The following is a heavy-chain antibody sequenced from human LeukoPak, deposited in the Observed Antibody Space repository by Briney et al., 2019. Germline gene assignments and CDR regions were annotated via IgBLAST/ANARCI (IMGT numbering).Heavy chain of an antibody. CDR3: ARAPGYCSSTSCYLFAPYFDY. V-gene: IGHV1-18*01. D-gene: IGHD2-2*01. CDR1: GYTFTSYG. CDR2: ISAYNGNT. J-gene: IGHJ4*02. Sequence: ASVKVSSKASGYTFTSYGISWVRQAPGQGLEWMGWISAYNGNTNYAQKLQGRVTMTTDTSTSTAYMELRSLRSDDTAVYYCARAPGYCSSTSCYLFAPYFDYWGQGTLVTVSS.